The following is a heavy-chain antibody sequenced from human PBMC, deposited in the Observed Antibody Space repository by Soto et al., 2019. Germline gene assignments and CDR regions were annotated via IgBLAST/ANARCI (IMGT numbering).Heavy chain of an antibody. V-gene: IGHV3-49*03. CDR2: IRSKAYGGTT. CDR1: GFTFGDYA. Sequence: GGSLRLSCTASGFTFGDYAMSWFRQAPGKGLEWVVFIRSKAYGGTTEYAASVKGRFTISRDDSKSIAYLQMNSLKTEDTAVHYCTRYHRNSGWYSVINYYGMDVWGQGTTVTVS. D-gene: IGHD6-19*01. J-gene: IGHJ6*02. CDR3: TRYHRNSGWYSVINYYGMDV.